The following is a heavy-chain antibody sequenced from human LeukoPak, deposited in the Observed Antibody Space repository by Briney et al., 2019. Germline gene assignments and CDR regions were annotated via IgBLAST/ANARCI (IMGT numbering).Heavy chain of an antibody. Sequence: GGSLRLSCAASGFSFSNYWLTWVRQAPGKGLEWVSSISSSSSYIYYADSVKGRFTISRDNAKNSLYLQMNSLRAEDTAVYYCARAYRVDYWGQGTLVTVSS. V-gene: IGHV3-21*01. CDR3: ARAYRVDY. J-gene: IGHJ4*02. CDR1: GFSFSNYW. D-gene: IGHD5-12*01. CDR2: ISSSSSYI.